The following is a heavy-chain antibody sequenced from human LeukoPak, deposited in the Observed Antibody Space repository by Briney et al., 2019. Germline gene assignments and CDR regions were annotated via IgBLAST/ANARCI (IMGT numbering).Heavy chain of an antibody. CDR2: IYSGGST. Sequence: GGSLRLSCAASGFTVSNNYMSWVRQAPGKGLEWVSVIYSGGSTYYADSVKGRFTISRDNSENTLYLQMNSLRAEDTAVYYCARGGCSGGSCHDAFDIWGQGTMVTVSS. V-gene: IGHV3-53*01. CDR3: ARGGCSGGSCHDAFDI. J-gene: IGHJ3*02. CDR1: GFTVSNNY. D-gene: IGHD2-15*01.